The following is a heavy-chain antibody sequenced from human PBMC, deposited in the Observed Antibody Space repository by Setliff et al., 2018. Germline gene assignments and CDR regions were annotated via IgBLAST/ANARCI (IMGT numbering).Heavy chain of an antibody. CDR2: IYSTGDT. V-gene: IGHV4-4*07. CDR3: AGTPARGTTRLSPFDY. CDR1: NGYVIDHW. Sequence: PSETLSLTCTVSNGYVIDHWWTWVRQPAGRGLEWIGHIYSTGDTEYNPSLKSRVTFSVDKSKNQFSLKMTSVTAADTALYYCAGTPARGTTRLSPFDYWGQGTLVTVSS. J-gene: IGHJ4*02. D-gene: IGHD6-25*01.